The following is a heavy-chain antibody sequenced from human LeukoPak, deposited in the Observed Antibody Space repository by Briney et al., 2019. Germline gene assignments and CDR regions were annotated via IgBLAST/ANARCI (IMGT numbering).Heavy chain of an antibody. Sequence: SVKVSCKASGGTFSSYAISWVRQAPGQGLEWMGGIIPIFGTANYAQKFQGRVTITTDESTSTAYMELSSLRSEDTAVYYCASVAGYCSSTSCPGWFDPWGQGTLVTVSS. CDR2: IIPIFGTA. D-gene: IGHD2-2*01. CDR1: GGTFSSYA. CDR3: ASVAGYCSSTSCPGWFDP. J-gene: IGHJ5*02. V-gene: IGHV1-69*05.